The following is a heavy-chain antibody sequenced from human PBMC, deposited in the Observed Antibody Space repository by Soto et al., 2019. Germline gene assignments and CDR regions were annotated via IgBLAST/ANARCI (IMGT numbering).Heavy chain of an antibody. CDR2: IFFTGIT. Sequence: QVQLQESGPGLVRPSETLSLTCTVSGGSVTTGSYNWSWIRRPPGKGLEWIGNIFFTGITHYNPPLNNRVTMSVDTSKNQFSPTVTSVTAADTAVYYCARDGHGMDVWGQGTTVTVSS. J-gene: IGHJ6*02. V-gene: IGHV4-61*01. CDR1: GGSVTTGSYN. CDR3: ARDGHGMDV.